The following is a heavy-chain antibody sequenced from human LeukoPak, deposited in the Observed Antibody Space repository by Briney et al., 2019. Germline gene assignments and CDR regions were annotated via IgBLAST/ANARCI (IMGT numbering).Heavy chain of an antibody. D-gene: IGHD4-17*01. Sequence: SETLSFTCTVSGDSISSYYWSWIGQPPGKGLEGIGYIYYSGSTKYNPSLKSRVTISVDTSKNQFSLKLSSVTAADTAVYYCARDRQATTAYDAFDIWGRGTMVTVSS. V-gene: IGHV4-59*01. CDR3: ARDRQATTAYDAFDI. J-gene: IGHJ3*02. CDR2: IYYSGST. CDR1: GDSISSYY.